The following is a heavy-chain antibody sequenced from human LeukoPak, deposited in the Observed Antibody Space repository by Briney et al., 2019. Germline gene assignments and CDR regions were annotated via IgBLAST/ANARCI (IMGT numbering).Heavy chain of an antibody. D-gene: IGHD3-9*01. CDR3: ARVEIGYFDWLYPYGMDV. Sequence: ASVKVSCKASGYTFTGYYMHWVRQAPGHGLEWMGWINPNSGGTNYAQKFQGRVTMTRDTSISTAYMELSRLRSDDTAVYYCARVEIGYFDWLYPYGMDVWGQGTTVTVSS. CDR1: GYTFTGYY. CDR2: INPNSGGT. J-gene: IGHJ6*02. V-gene: IGHV1-2*02.